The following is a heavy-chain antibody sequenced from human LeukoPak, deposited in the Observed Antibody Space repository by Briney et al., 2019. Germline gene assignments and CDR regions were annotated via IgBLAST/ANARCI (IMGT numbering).Heavy chain of an antibody. CDR2: ISYDGSNK. CDR3: AKGLIAARGYFDY. Sequence: PGGSLRLSCAASGFTFSSYAMHWVRQAPGKGLEWVAVISYDGSNKYYADSVKGRFTISRDNSKNTLYLQMNSLRAEDTAVYYCAKGLIAARGYFDYWGQGTLVTVSS. D-gene: IGHD6-6*01. CDR1: GFTFSSYA. J-gene: IGHJ4*02. V-gene: IGHV3-30-3*01.